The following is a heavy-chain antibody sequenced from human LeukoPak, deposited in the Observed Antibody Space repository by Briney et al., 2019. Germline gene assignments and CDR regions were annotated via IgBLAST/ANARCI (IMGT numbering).Heavy chain of an antibody. Sequence: GGSLRLSCAASGFTFSNYGMHWVRQAPGKGLEWVALIRCDGSNKYYADAVKGRFTISRDNSKKTLYLQMNSLRAEATAVYYCAKRKGETAMVYFDYWGQGTLVTVSS. D-gene: IGHD5-18*01. CDR3: AKRKGETAMVYFDY. J-gene: IGHJ4*02. CDR2: IRCDGSNK. V-gene: IGHV3-30*02. CDR1: GFTFSNYG.